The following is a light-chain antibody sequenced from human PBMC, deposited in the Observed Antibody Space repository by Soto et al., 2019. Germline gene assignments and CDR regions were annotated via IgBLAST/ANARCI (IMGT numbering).Light chain of an antibody. J-gene: IGLJ3*02. CDR1: ASDVGSYNL. CDR3: CSYAGSGTFAWV. Sequence: QSALTQPASVSGSPGQSITISCTGTASDVGSYNLVSWYQQHPGKAPKLMIYEVIKRPSGASTRFSGPKSGNTASLTISGLQAEDEADYYCCSYAGSGTFAWVFGGGTKLTVL. V-gene: IGLV2-23*02. CDR2: EVI.